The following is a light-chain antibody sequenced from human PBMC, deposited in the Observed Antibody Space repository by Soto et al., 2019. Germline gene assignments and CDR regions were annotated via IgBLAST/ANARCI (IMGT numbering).Light chain of an antibody. J-gene: IGKJ2*01. CDR1: QSISSAY. CDR3: QHYGGSPT. V-gene: IGKV3-20*01. CDR2: TAS. Sequence: EIVLTQSPDTLSLSLGERATLSCRASQSISSAYVAWYQQKPGQPPRLLTHTASNRAAGVPDRFSGSGSGTDFTLTINRLEFEDFAVYFCQHYGGSPTFGQGTKLEIK.